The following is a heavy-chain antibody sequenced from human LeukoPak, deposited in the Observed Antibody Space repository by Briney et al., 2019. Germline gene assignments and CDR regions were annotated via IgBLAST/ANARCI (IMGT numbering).Heavy chain of an antibody. CDR2: ISYDGSNK. CDR1: GFTFSDYA. D-gene: IGHD6-13*01. Sequence: PGRSLRLSCAASGFTFSDYAMHWVRQAPGKGLEWVAVISYDGSNKYYADSVKGRFTISRDNSKNTLYLQMNSLRAEDTAVYYCAKSWRIDYWGQGTLVTVSS. V-gene: IGHV3-30*18. CDR3: AKSWRIDY. J-gene: IGHJ4*02.